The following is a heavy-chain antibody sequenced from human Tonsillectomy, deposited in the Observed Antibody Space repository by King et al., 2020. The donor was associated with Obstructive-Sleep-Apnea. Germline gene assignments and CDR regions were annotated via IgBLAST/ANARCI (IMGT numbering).Heavy chain of an antibody. V-gene: IGHV1-8*01. CDR2: MNPSSGAT. CDR3: ARGGNSGVFTGFV. Sequence: VQLVESGAEVKRPGASVKVSCKASGYTFSSYNIAWVRQAPGQGLELMGWMNPSSGATGHAQKFQGRVTMTGNISLNTAYMELTNLKSEDTAVYYCARGGNSGVFTGFVWGQGTLVTISS. J-gene: IGHJ4*02. D-gene: IGHD2-21*01. CDR1: GYTFSSYN.